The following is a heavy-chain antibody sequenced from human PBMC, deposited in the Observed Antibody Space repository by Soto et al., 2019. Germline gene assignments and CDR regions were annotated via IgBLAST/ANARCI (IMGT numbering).Heavy chain of an antibody. J-gene: IGHJ4*02. CDR3: ARASSYYDSSGPYSY. CDR1: GFTFSSYG. CDR2: IWYDGSNK. D-gene: IGHD3-22*01. V-gene: IGHV3-33*01. Sequence: GGSLRLSCAASGFTFSSYGMHWVRQAPGKGLEWVAVIWYDGSNKYYADSVKGRFTISRDNSKNTLYLQMNSLRAEDTAVYYCARASSYYDSSGPYSYWGQGTLVTVSS.